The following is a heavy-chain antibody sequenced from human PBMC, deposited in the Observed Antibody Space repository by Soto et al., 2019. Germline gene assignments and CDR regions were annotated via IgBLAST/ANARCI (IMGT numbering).Heavy chain of an antibody. V-gene: IGHV4-61*01. CDR2: IYYSGST. CDR1: GGSVSSGSYY. J-gene: IGHJ6*02. CDR3: AREPRGEYYYDSSGPRTPGGMDV. Sequence: PSETLSLTCTVSGGSVSSGSYYWSWIRQPPGKGLEWIGYIYYSGSTNYNPSLKSRVTISVDTSKNQFSLKLSSVTAADTAVYYCAREPRGEYYYDSSGPRTPGGMDVWGPGTTVTVYS. D-gene: IGHD3-22*01.